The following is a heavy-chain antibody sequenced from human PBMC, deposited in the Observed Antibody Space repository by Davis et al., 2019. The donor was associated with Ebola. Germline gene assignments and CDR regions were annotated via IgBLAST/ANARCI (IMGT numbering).Heavy chain of an antibody. CDR3: ARRDFAAAGIGDYYGMDV. Sequence: GESLKISCKGSGYSFTSYWIGWVRQMPGKGLEWMGIIYPGDSDTSYSPSFQGQVTISADKSLSTAYLQWSSLKASDTAMYYCARRDFAAAGIGDYYGMDVWGQGTTVTVSS. CDR2: IYPGDSDT. D-gene: IGHD6-13*01. CDR1: GYSFTSYW. J-gene: IGHJ6*02. V-gene: IGHV5-51*01.